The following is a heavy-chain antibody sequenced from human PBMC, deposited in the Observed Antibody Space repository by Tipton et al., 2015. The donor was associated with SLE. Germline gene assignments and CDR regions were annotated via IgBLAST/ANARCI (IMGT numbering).Heavy chain of an antibody. CDR1: GYSFSSYE. CDR3: ARERGGALDH. V-gene: IGHV1-8*02. CDR2: MDPKGGYT. J-gene: IGHJ5*02. D-gene: IGHD3-16*01. Sequence: QLVQSGAEVKKPGASVKVSCQASGYSFSSYEINWVRQATGQGLEWMGWMDPKGGYTGYAQKFQGRVTMTRNMSVSTAYMELSSLRSDDTAVYYCARERGGALDHWGRGTLVIVSS.